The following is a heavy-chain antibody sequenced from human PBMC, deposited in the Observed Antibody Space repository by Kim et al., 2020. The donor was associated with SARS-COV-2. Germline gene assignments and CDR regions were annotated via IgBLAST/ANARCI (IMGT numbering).Heavy chain of an antibody. CDR2: FDPEDGET. V-gene: IGHV1-24*01. CDR3: ATSSSSIAARIYYYYGMDV. Sequence: ASVKVSCKVSGFTLTELSMHWVRQAPGKGLEWMGGFDPEDGETIYAQKFQGRVTMTEDTSTDTAYMELSSLRSEDTAVYYCATSSSSIAARIYYYYGMDVWGQGTTVTVSS. CDR1: GFTLTELS. D-gene: IGHD6-6*01. J-gene: IGHJ6*02.